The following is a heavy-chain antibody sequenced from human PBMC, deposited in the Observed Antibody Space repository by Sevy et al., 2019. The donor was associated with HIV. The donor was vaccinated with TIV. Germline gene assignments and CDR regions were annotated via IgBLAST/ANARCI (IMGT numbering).Heavy chain of an antibody. Sequence: GGSLRLSCAASGFTFSDAWMSWVRQAPRKGLEWVGRIRSEGDGGTTEYAAPVKGNFSIARDDSKNIVYVQMNSLKTEDTGVYYCTTEGADWGQGTLVTVSS. CDR3: TTEGAD. V-gene: IGHV3-15*01. CDR2: IRSEGDGGTT. CDR1: GFTFSDAW. J-gene: IGHJ4*02.